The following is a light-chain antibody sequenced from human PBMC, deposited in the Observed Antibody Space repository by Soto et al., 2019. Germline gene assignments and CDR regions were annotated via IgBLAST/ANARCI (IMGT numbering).Light chain of an antibody. Sequence: QSALTQPASVSGSPGQSITISCTGTSSDVGGYNYVSWYQQHPGKAPKLMIYDVSNRPSGVSNRFSGSKSGNTASLTISGLQAEDEAHYYCSSYTSSSTWVFGGGTKLTVL. J-gene: IGLJ3*02. CDR1: SSDVGGYNY. CDR2: DVS. V-gene: IGLV2-14*01. CDR3: SSYTSSSTWV.